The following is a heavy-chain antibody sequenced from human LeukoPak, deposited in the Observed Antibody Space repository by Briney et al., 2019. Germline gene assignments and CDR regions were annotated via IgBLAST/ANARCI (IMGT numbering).Heavy chain of an antibody. CDR1: GGTFSSYA. CDR2: IIPIFGTA. J-gene: IGHJ4*02. D-gene: IGHD3/OR15-3a*01. V-gene: IGHV1-69*13. CDR3: ASDWTYYFDY. Sequence: EASVKVSCKASGGTFSSYAISWVRQAPGQGLEWMGGIIPIFGTANYAQKFQGRVTITADESTSTAYMELSSLRSEDTAVYYCASDWTYYFDYWGQGTLVTVSS.